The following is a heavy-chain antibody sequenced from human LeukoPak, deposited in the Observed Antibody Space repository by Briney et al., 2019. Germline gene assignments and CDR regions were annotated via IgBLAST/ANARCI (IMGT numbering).Heavy chain of an antibody. Sequence: SQTLSLTCTVSGESISSGSYYRGWIRQPAGKGLEWIGRIYTSGSTNYNPSLKSRVTISVDTSKNQFSLKLSSVTAADTAVYYCARDPGIYYYCYGMDVWGQGTTVTVSS. V-gene: IGHV4-61*02. CDR2: IYTSGST. D-gene: IGHD2-15*01. J-gene: IGHJ6*02. CDR1: GESISSGSYY. CDR3: ARDPGIYYYCYGMDV.